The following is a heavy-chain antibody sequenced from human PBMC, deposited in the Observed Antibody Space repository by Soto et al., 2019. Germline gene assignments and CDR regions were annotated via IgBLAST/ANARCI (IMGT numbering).Heavy chain of an antibody. Sequence: PSETLSLTCSVSGGSINSSIYFWGWFRHPPGKGLEWIGSIYYSGSTYYNPSLRSRVTISVDTSKNQFSLKLSSVTAADTAVFYCARHYSSGSRNWFDPWGQGTMLTVSS. CDR1: GGSINSSIYF. V-gene: IGHV4-39*01. CDR2: IYYSGST. D-gene: IGHD6-19*01. J-gene: IGHJ5*02. CDR3: ARHYSSGSRNWFDP.